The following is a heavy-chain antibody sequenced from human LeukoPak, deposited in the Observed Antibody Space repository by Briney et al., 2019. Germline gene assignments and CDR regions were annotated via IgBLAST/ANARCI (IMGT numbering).Heavy chain of an antibody. CDR2: INPNSGGT. D-gene: IGHD3-10*01. Sequence: EASVKVSCKASGYTFTGYYMHWVRQAPGQGLEWMGWINPNSGGTNYAQKFQGRVTMTRDTSISTAYMELSRLRSDDTAVYYCARDLPMVRGVINRGGGLSWGQGTLVTVSS. J-gene: IGHJ5*02. V-gene: IGHV1-2*02. CDR3: ARDLPMVRGVINRGGGLS. CDR1: GYTFTGYY.